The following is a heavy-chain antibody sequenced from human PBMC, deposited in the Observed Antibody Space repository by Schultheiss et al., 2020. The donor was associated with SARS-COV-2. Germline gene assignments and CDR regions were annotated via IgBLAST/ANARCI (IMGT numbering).Heavy chain of an antibody. CDR2: ISYDGRNK. V-gene: IGHV3-30*18. D-gene: IGHD6-6*01. CDR3: AKGYSSSAYFDY. CDR1: GFTFSSYG. J-gene: IGHJ4*02. Sequence: GESLKISCAASGFTFSSYGMHWVRQAPGKGLEWVAVISYDGRNKYYADSVKGRFTISRDNSKNTLYVQMNSLRAGDTAVYYCAKGYSSSAYFDYWGQGTLVTVSS.